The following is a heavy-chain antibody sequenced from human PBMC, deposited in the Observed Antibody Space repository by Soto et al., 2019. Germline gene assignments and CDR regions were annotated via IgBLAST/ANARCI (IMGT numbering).Heavy chain of an antibody. J-gene: IGHJ5*02. CDR3: VRDGTKTLRDWFDP. CDR1: GASISGFY. D-gene: IGHD1-1*01. Sequence: SETLSLTCTVSGASISGFYWSWIRKSAGKGLEWIGRIHATGTTDYNPSLKSRVMMSVDTSKKQFSLKLRSVTAADTAVYYCVRDGTKTLRDWFDPWGQGISVTVSS. V-gene: IGHV4-4*07. CDR2: IHATGTT.